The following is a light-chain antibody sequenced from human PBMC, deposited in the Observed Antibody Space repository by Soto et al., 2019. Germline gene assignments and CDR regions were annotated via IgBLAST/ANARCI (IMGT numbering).Light chain of an antibody. J-gene: IGLJ1*01. CDR3: SSNTASFTYV. V-gene: IGLV2-14*01. CDR2: EVT. CDR1: SRDVGGYNY. Sequence: QSVLTQPASVSGSPGQSITISCTGTSRDVGGYNYVSWYQHHPGKAPKLLIYEVTYRPSGVSTRFSGSKSGNTASLTISGLQTEDEADYYCSSNTASFTYVFGTGTKLTGL.